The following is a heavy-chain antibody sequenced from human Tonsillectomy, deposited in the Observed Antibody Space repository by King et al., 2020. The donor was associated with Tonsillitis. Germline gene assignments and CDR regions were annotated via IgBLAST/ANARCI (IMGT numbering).Heavy chain of an antibody. CDR2: ISGSGGST. D-gene: IGHD3-3*01. CDR3: AKLTVSWSGYCDY. Sequence: VQLVESGGGLVQPGGSLRLSCAASGFTFSRYAMSWVRQAPGKGLEWVSVISGSGGSTDYADSVKGRFTVSRDNSKNTLYLQMNSLRAEDTAVYYCAKLTVSWSGYCDYWGQGTLVTVSS. CDR1: GFTFSRYA. J-gene: IGHJ4*02. V-gene: IGHV3-23*04.